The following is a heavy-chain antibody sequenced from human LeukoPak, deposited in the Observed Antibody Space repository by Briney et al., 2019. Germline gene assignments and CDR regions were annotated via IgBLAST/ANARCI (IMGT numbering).Heavy chain of an antibody. CDR2: ISYDGSNK. V-gene: IGHV3-30-3*01. CDR3: ARGRTPGIAAAGH. J-gene: IGHJ4*02. D-gene: IGHD6-13*01. Sequence: GGSLRLSCAASGFTFSSYAMHWVRQAPGKGLEWVAVISYDGSNKYYADSVKGRFTISRDNSKNTLYLQMNSLRAEDTAVYYCARGRTPGIAAAGHWGQGTLVTVSS. CDR1: GFTFSSYA.